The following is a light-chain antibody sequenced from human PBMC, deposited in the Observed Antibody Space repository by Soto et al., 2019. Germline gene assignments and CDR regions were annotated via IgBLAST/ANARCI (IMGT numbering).Light chain of an antibody. CDR2: EVS. CDR1: SSDVAGYDY. V-gene: IGLV2-14*01. J-gene: IGLJ3*02. Sequence: QSVLTQPASVSASPGQSITISCTGTSSDVAGYDYVSWYQQHPGKAPKLMIYEVSNRPSGVSNRFSGSKSGNTASLTISGLQAEDEADYYCTSYTTSGTWVFGGGTKLTV. CDR3: TSYTTSGTWV.